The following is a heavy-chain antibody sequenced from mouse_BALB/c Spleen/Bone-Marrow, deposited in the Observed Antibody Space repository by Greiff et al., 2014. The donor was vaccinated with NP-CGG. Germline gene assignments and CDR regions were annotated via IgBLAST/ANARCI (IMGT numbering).Heavy chain of an antibody. V-gene: IGHV2-9*02. D-gene: IGHD1-2*01. J-gene: IGHJ4*01. CDR1: GFSLTSYG. Sequence: VQLQESGPGLVAPSQSLSISCTVSGFSLTSYGVHWVRQPPGKGLEWLGVIWADGSTNYNSALMSLLSISKDNSKSQVFLKMNSLQTDDTAMYYCARITTATGAMDYWGQGTSVTVSS. CDR2: IWADGST. CDR3: ARITTATGAMDY.